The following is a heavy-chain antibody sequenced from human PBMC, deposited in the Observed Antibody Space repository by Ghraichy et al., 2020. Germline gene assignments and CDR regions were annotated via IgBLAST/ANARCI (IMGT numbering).Heavy chain of an antibody. CDR1: GFTFSSYA. CDR3: ARYDTSGVLGAFDI. D-gene: IGHD3-10*01. J-gene: IGHJ3*02. V-gene: IGHV3-23*01. CDR2: ISGSGGST. Sequence: GGSLRLSCAASGFTFSSYAMSWVRQAPGKGLEWVLAISGSGGSTYYADSVKGRFTISRDNSKNTLYLQMNSLRAEDTAVYYCARYDTSGVLGAFDIWGQGTMVTVSS.